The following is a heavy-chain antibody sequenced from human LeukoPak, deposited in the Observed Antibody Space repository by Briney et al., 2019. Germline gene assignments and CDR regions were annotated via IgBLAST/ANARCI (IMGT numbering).Heavy chain of an antibody. Sequence: ASVKVSCKASGGTFSSYAISWVRQAPGQGLEWMGGIIPIFGTANYAQKFQGRVTLTRNTSISTAYMELSSLTSEDTALYYCARDTSGSGGGWFDPWGQGTLVTVSS. CDR1: GGTFSSYA. CDR2: IIPIFGTA. D-gene: IGHD6-25*01. V-gene: IGHV1-69*05. J-gene: IGHJ5*02. CDR3: ARDTSGSGGGWFDP.